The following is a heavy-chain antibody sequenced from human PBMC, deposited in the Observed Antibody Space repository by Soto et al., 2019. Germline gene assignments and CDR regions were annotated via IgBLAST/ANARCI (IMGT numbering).Heavy chain of an antibody. CDR3: AKGPHTNVGWPYYFES. CDR2: SSPRGDTI. D-gene: IGHD6-19*01. V-gene: IGHV3-48*02. Sequence: PGGSLRLSCVASGFSLASYPMNWVRHTPGKGLEWISYSSPRGDTIYYADSVEGRFTISRDNVRNSLSLHMSSLRDEDSALYYCAKGPHTNVGWPYYFESWGQGVPVTVSS. CDR1: GFSLASYP. J-gene: IGHJ4*02.